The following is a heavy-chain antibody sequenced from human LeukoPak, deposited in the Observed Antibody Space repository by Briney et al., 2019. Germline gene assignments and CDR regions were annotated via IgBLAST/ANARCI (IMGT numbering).Heavy chain of an antibody. Sequence: ASVKVSCKTSGYTFTTYYIHWVRRAPGQGLEWLGIINPSGGTTTYAQKFQGRVTMTRDTSISTAYMELSRLRSDDTAVYYCVYSSSWYDWFDPWGQGTLVTVSS. D-gene: IGHD6-13*01. J-gene: IGHJ5*02. CDR1: GYTFTTYY. CDR3: VYSSSWYDWFDP. V-gene: IGHV1-46*01. CDR2: INPSGGTT.